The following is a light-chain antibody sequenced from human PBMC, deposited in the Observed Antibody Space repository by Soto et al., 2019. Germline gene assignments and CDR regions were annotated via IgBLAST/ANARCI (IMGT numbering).Light chain of an antibody. CDR2: GAS. J-gene: IGKJ1*01. CDR3: QQHNVSPRT. CDR1: QSVSSN. V-gene: IGKV3D-15*01. Sequence: EIVMTQSPATLSVSPGERATLSCRASQSVSSNLAWYQQKPGQAPRLVIYGASSRATGIPARFSGSGSGTEFTLTISSLQSEDFAVYFCQQHNVSPRTFGQGTKVEIK.